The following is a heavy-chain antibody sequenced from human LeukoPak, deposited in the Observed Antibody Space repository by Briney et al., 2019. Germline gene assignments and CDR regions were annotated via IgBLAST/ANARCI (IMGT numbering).Heavy chain of an antibody. J-gene: IGHJ3*02. CDR3: ATPGIAVAEGAFDI. Sequence: ASVKVSCKASGYTFTYRYLHWVRQAPGQALEWMGWITPFNGNTNYAQKFQDRVTITRDRSMSTAYMELSSLRSGDTAMYYCATPGIAVAEGAFDIWGQGTMVTVSS. D-gene: IGHD6-19*01. CDR2: ITPFNGNT. CDR1: GYTFTYRY. V-gene: IGHV1-45*02.